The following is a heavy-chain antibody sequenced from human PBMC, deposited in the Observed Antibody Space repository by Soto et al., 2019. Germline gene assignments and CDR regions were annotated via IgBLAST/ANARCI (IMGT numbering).Heavy chain of an antibody. Sequence: SETLSLTCTVSGGSISSSSYYWGWLRQPTGKRLEWIGSIYYSGSTYYNQSLKSRVTISVDTSKNQFSLKLSSVTAADTAVYFFASQVFLDWLLRIGYFDYWGQGTLVTVSS. CDR2: IYYSGST. J-gene: IGHJ4*02. CDR3: ASQVFLDWLLRIGYFDY. D-gene: IGHD3-3*01. V-gene: IGHV4-39*01. CDR1: GGSISSSSYY.